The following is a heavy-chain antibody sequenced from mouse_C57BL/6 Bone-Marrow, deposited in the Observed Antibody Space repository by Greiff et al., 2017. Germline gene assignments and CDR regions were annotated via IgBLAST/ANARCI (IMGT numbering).Heavy chain of an antibody. CDR3: AIWGLLSYYDYDIFAY. D-gene: IGHD2-4*01. CDR2: IHPSDSDT. Sequence: QVQLQQPGAELVKPGASVKVSCKASGYTFTSYWMHWVKQRPGQGLEWIGRIHPSDSDTNYNQKFKGKATLTVDKSSSTAYMQLSSLTSEDSAVYYCAIWGLLSYYDYDIFAYGGQGTLLTVSA. CDR1: GYTFTSYW. J-gene: IGHJ3*01. V-gene: IGHV1-74*01.